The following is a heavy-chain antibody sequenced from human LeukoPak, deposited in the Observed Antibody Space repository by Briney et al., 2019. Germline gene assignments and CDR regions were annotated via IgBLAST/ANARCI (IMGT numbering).Heavy chain of an antibody. CDR2: IYYSGST. CDR1: GGSISSYY. V-gene: IGHV4-59*08. CDR3: ARAVSLLWFGERKNWFDP. J-gene: IGHJ5*02. D-gene: IGHD3-10*01. Sequence: SETLSLTCTVSGGSISSYYWSWIRQPPGKGLEWIGYIYYSGSTNYNPSLKSRVTISVDTSKNQFSLKLSSVTAADTAVYYCARAVSLLWFGERKNWFDPWGQGTLVTVSS.